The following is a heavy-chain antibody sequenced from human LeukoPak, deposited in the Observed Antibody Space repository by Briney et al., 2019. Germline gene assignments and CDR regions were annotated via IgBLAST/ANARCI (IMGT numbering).Heavy chain of an antibody. V-gene: IGHV1-2*02. J-gene: IGHJ4*02. CDR2: IDPKSDVT. CDR1: GYTFTGYY. Sequence: ASVTVSFKASGYTFTGYYIHWVRQAPGQGLEWMGWIDPKSDVTNYVQKFQGRVGMTRDTSISTAYMELSGLIYDHTAVYYCARAGRSTFGVLNYCFHYWGQGALVTVSS. D-gene: IGHD3-10*01. CDR3: ARAGRSTFGVLNYCFHY.